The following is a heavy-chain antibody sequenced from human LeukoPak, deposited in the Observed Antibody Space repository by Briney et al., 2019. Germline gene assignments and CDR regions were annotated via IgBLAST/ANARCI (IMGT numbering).Heavy chain of an antibody. V-gene: IGHV3-7*03. CDR1: GFTFANYW. Sequence: PGGSLRLSCAASGFTFANYWMHWVRQVPGRGLEWVASIRQDGGELYYVDSVKGRFTISRDNAKNSVYLQMNSLRAEDTAMYYCARALSAWGQGTLVTVSS. J-gene: IGHJ4*02. CDR2: IRQDGGEL. CDR3: ARALSA. D-gene: IGHD3-3*01.